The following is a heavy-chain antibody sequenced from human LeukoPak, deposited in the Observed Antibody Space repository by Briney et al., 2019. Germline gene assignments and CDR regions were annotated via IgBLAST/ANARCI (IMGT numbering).Heavy chain of an antibody. J-gene: IGHJ4*02. V-gene: IGHV3-11*01. Sequence: GGSLRLSCAASGFTFSDYYMSWIRQAPGKGLEWVSYISSSGTTIYYADSVKGRFTISRDNAKNSLYLQMNSLRAEDTAVYYCARLRDSESLHHFDYWGKGTLVTVSS. CDR3: ARLRDSESLHHFDY. D-gene: IGHD1-26*01. CDR1: GFTFSDYY. CDR2: ISSSGTTI.